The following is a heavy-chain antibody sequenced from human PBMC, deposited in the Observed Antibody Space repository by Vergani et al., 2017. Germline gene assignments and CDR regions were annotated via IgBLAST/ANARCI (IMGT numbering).Heavy chain of an antibody. V-gene: IGHV3-48*04. CDR2: ISSSGSTI. J-gene: IGHJ2*01. CDR1: GFTFSSYW. D-gene: IGHD2-15*01. Sequence: EVQLVESGGGLVQPGGSLRLSCAASGFTFSSYWMSWVRQAPGKGLEWVSYISSSGSTIYYADSVKGRFTISRDNAKNSLYLQMNSLRAEDTAVYYCARGGSCYDEVCGYFDLWGRGTLVTVSS. CDR3: ARGGSCYDEVCGYFDL.